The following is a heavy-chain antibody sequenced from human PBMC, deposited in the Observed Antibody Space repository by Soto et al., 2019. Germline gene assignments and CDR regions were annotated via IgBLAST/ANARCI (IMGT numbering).Heavy chain of an antibody. V-gene: IGHV4-59*01. J-gene: IGHJ6*03. CDR1: GGSISSYY. CDR2: IYYSGST. Sequence: SETLSLTCTVSGGSISSYYWSWIRQPPGKGLEWIGYIYYSGSTNYNPSLKSRVTISLDTSKNQFSLKLSSVTAADTAVYYCARGQRSDYYYYYYMDVWGKGTTVTVSS. D-gene: IGHD1-1*01. CDR3: ARGQRSDYYYYYYMDV.